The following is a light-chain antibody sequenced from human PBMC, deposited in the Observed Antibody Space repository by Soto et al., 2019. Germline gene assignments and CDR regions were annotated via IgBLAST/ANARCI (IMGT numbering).Light chain of an antibody. CDR1: QSVRNN. Sequence: EKVLTQSPATLSVSPGERATLSCRASQSVRNNFAWYQQKPGQAPRLLIFATSTRATGVPARFSGSGSGTEFTLTISSLQSEDFAVYYCQQYGDWPLTFGGGAKVEIE. CDR2: ATS. J-gene: IGKJ4*01. V-gene: IGKV3-15*01. CDR3: QQYGDWPLT.